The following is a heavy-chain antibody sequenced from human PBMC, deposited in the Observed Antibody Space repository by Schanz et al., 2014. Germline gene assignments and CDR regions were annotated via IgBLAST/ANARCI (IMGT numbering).Heavy chain of an antibody. CDR3: ASLYDREYFDY. CDR2: IWYDGNNK. CDR1: GFTFSSYG. D-gene: IGHD2-8*01. J-gene: IGHJ4*02. Sequence: QVQLVESGGGLVRPGGSLRLSCAASGFTFSSYGMHWVRQAPGKGLEWVAVIWYDGNNKFYADSVEGRFTISRDSSRNTLYLQMNSLRAEDTAVYYCASLYDREYFDYWGQGTLVTVSS. V-gene: IGHV3-33*01.